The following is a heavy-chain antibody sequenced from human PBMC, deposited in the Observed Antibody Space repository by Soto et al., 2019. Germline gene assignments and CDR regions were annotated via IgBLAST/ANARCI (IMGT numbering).Heavy chain of an antibody. CDR3: AGSMVVVTALDY. CDR2: LNAGNGNT. CDR1: GYTFTSYA. Sequence: QVQLVQSGAEEKKPGASVKVSCKASGYTFTSYALHWVRQAPGQRLEWMGWLNAGNGNTKYSQKFQGRVTITRDTSASTAYMELSSLRSEDTAVYYCAGSMVVVTALDYWGQGTLVTVSS. D-gene: IGHD2-21*02. J-gene: IGHJ4*02. V-gene: IGHV1-3*05.